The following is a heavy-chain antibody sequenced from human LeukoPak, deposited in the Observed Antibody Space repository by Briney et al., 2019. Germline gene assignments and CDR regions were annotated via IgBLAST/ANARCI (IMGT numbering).Heavy chain of an antibody. CDR1: GYTFTSYY. CDR2: ISAYNGNT. D-gene: IGHD3-10*01. Sequence: EASVKVSCKASGYTFTSYYMHWVRQAPGQGLEWMGWISAYNGNTNYAQKLQGRVTMTTDTSTSTAYMELRSLRSDDTAAYYCARSSEHGSGALILPLDYWGQGTLVTVSS. V-gene: IGHV1-18*04. J-gene: IGHJ4*02. CDR3: ARSSEHGSGALILPLDY.